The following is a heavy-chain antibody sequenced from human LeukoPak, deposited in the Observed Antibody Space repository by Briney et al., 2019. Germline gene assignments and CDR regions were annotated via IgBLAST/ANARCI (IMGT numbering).Heavy chain of an antibody. D-gene: IGHD3-10*01. CDR1: GVTFSSYA. Sequence: GGSLRLSCAASGVTFSSYAMSWVRQAPGKGLEWVSAISGSGGSTYYADSVKGRFTISRDNSKNTLYLQMNSLRAEDTAVYYCAKFERYYYGSGSSDYWGQGTLVTVSS. J-gene: IGHJ4*02. CDR2: ISGSGGST. V-gene: IGHV3-23*01. CDR3: AKFERYYYGSGSSDY.